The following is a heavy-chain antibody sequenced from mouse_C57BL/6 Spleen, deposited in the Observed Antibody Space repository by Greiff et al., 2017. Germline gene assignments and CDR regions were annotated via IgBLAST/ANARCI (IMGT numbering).Heavy chain of an antibody. Sequence: QVQLQQPGAELVKPGASVKMSCKASGYTFTSYWITWVKQRPGQGLEWIGDIYPGLGSTNYNEKFKSKATLTVDTSSSTAYMQLSSLTSEDSAVYYCAIIYYGNYGYAMDYWGQGTSVTVSS. CDR1: GYTFTSYW. V-gene: IGHV1-55*01. J-gene: IGHJ4*01. CDR2: IYPGLGST. D-gene: IGHD2-1*01. CDR3: AIIYYGNYGYAMDY.